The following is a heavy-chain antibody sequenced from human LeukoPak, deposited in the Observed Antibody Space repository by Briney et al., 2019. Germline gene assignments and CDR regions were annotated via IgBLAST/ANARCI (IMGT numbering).Heavy chain of an antibody. V-gene: IGHV3-7*03. CDR1: GFTFSNYW. Sequence: GGSLRLSCAASGFTFSNYWMTWFRQTPGKGLEWVGNIKQDGSEKYYVDSVKGRFTISRDNAKNSLYLQMNSLRAEDTAVYYCAKEGKTRNWNYYQAKSVYWGQGTLVTVSS. CDR3: AKEGKTRNWNYYQAKSVY. J-gene: IGHJ4*02. CDR2: IKQDGSEK. D-gene: IGHD1-7*01.